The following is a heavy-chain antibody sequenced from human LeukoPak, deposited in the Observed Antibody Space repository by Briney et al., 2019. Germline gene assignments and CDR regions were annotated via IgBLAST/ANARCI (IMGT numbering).Heavy chain of an antibody. CDR2: INHSGRT. D-gene: IGHD3-10*01. CDR3: AGSPGSDYKRDAFDS. V-gene: IGHV4-34*01. CDR1: GGSFSGYY. Sequence: PSETLSLTCAVYGGSFSGYYWSWIRQPPGKGLGWIGEINHSGRTNYNPSLKSRVTISVDTSKNQFSLRLTSVTAADTAVYYCAGSPGSDYKRDAFDSWGQGTLVTVSS. J-gene: IGHJ4*02.